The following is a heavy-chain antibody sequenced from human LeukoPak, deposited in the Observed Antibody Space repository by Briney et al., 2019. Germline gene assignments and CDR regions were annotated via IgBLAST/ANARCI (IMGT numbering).Heavy chain of an antibody. V-gene: IGHV1-2*02. CDR2: INPNSGGT. Sequence: ASVKVSCKASGYTFTGYYMHWVRQAPGQGLEWMGWINPNSGGTNYAQKFQGRVTMTRDTSISTAYMELSRLRSDDTAVYYCARTNTSCYCSDYWGQGTLVTVSS. D-gene: IGHD2-2*01. CDR3: ARTNTSCYCSDY. J-gene: IGHJ4*02. CDR1: GYTFTGYY.